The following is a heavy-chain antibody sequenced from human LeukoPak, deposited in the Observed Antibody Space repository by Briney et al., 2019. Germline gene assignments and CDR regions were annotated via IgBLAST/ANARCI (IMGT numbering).Heavy chain of an antibody. D-gene: IGHD2-15*01. CDR3: ARMVVAANRWFDP. J-gene: IGHJ5*02. Sequence: PSETLSLTCTVSGGSISSSLYYWGWIRQPPGKGLEGIGSIYYTGSTYYNPSLKNRLTISVDTSKNQFSLNLNSVTAADTAVYCCARMVVAANRWFDPWGQGTLVTVSS. V-gene: IGHV4-39*01. CDR1: GGSISSSLYY. CDR2: IYYTGST.